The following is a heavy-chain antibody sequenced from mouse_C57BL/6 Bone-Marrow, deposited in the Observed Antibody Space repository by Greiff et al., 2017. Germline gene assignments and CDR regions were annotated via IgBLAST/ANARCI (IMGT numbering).Heavy chain of an antibody. Sequence: VQLKESGGGLVKPGGSLKLSCAASGFTFSDYGMHWVRQAPEKGLEWVAYISSGSSTIYYADTVKGRFTISRDNAKNTLFLQMTSLRSEDTAMYYCASEGGFPYFDYWGQGTTLTVSS. V-gene: IGHV5-17*01. CDR1: GFTFSDYG. CDR3: ASEGGFPYFDY. J-gene: IGHJ2*01. CDR2: ISSGSSTI.